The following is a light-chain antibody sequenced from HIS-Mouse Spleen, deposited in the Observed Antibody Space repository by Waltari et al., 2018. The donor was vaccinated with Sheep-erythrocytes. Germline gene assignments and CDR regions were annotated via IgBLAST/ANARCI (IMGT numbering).Light chain of an antibody. CDR2: DVS. CDR3: CSYAGSYNHV. Sequence: QSALTQTRSVSGSPGQSVTIPCTGTSSDVGGYNYGSWYQQHPGKAPKLMIYDVSKRPSGVPDRFSGSKSGNTASLTISGLQAEDEADYYCCSYAGSYNHVFATGTKVTVL. CDR1: SSDVGGYNY. V-gene: IGLV2-11*01. J-gene: IGLJ1*01.